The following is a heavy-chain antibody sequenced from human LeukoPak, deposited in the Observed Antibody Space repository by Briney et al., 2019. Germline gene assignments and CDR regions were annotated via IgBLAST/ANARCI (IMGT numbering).Heavy chain of an antibody. CDR2: IYYSGST. CDR1: GGSISSYY. J-gene: IGHJ4*02. Sequence: PSETLSLTCTVSGGSISSYYWSWIRQPPGKGLEWIGYIYYSGSTNYNPSLKSRVTISVDTSKNQFSLKLSSVTAADTAVYYCARILASSGWTPLGYWGQGTLVTVSS. CDR3: ARILASSGWTPLGY. V-gene: IGHV4-59*01. D-gene: IGHD6-19*01.